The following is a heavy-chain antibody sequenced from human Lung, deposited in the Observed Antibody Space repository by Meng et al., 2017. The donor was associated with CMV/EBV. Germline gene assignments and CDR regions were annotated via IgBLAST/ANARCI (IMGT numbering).Heavy chain of an antibody. D-gene: IGHD6-13*01. Sequence: SETLSLXCTVSGGSISSSSYYWGWIRQPPGKGLEWIGSIYYSASTYYNPSLKSRVTISVDTAKNQFSLKLSSVTAADTAVYYCERHVGEWQQPYYYYYGMDVWGQGXTVTVSS. CDR2: IYYSAST. V-gene: IGHV4-39*01. CDR1: GGSISSSSYY. CDR3: ERHVGEWQQPYYYYYGMDV. J-gene: IGHJ6*02.